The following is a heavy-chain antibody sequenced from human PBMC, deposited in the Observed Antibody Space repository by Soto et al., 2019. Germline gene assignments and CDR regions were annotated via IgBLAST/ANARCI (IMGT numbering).Heavy chain of an antibody. V-gene: IGHV3-7*03. D-gene: IGHD6-19*01. CDR1: AFIFSDYW. CDR2: ISPDGTKR. CDR3: ARWESSGWYLGI. J-gene: IGHJ4*02. Sequence: GSLRLSCAASAFIFSDYWMSWVRQPPGKGLEWVASISPDGTKRFYVDSVQGRFTISRDDAKNSVFLQMISLRAEDTAVYYCARWESSGWYLGIWGQGTLVTVSS.